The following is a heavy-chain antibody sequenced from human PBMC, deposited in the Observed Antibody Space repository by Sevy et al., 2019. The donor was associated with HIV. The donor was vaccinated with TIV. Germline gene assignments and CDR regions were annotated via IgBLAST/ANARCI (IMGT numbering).Heavy chain of an antibody. CDR1: GFSFSNYA. V-gene: IGHV3-33*01. CDR2: IWNDGIDK. J-gene: IGHJ4*02. D-gene: IGHD5-18*01. Sequence: GGSLRLSCVASGFSFSNYAMHWVRQAPGKGLEWVAVIWNDGIDKSYADSVKGRFTISRDNAKNTLYLQMNSLRAEDTAIYYCATEYNNGYDYWGQGTMVTVSS. CDR3: ATEYNNGYDY.